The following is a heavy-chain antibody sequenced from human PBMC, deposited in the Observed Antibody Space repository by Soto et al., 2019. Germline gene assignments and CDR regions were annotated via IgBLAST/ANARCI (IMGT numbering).Heavy chain of an antibody. CDR2: ISGSTYNT. V-gene: IGHV3-23*01. CDR3: AKDRSRTWSFED. CDR1: GFTFSTYA. J-gene: IGHJ4*02. Sequence: PGGSLRLSCATSGFTFSTYAMSWVRQAPGKGLEWISAISGSTYNTYYADSVKGRFTISRDNSKNTLYLQMNSLRGEDSALYYCAKDRSRTWSFEDWGQGTLVTVSS. D-gene: IGHD2-2*01.